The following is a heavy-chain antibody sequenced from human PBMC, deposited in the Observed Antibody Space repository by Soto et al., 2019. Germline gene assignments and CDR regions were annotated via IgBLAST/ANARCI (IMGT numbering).Heavy chain of an antibody. CDR2: IYYSGTT. V-gene: IGHV4-61*01. CDR3: ARDPTP. Sequence: PSETLSLTCSVSGGSVSSDRNYWSWIRQAPGKGLEWIGYIYYSGTTNYNPSLKSRVTIALDTSKNQFSLKLSSVTAADTAVYYCARDPTPWGQGTLVTVSS. J-gene: IGHJ5*02. CDR1: GGSVSSDRNY.